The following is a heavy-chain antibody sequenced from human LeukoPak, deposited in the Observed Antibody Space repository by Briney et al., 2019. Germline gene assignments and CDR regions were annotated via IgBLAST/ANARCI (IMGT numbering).Heavy chain of an antibody. CDR2: ISSSSSYI. CDR1: GFTFSSYS. D-gene: IGHD3-10*01. CDR3: ASSSGWSGELLYY. Sequence: GGSLRLSCAASGFTFSSYSMNWVRQAPGKGLEWVSSISSSSSYIYYADSVKGRFTISRDNAKNSLYLQMNSLRAEDTAVYYCASSSGWSGELLYYWGQGTLVTVSS. J-gene: IGHJ4*02. V-gene: IGHV3-21*01.